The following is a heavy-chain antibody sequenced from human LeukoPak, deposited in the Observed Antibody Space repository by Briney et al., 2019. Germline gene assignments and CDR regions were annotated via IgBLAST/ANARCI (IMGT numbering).Heavy chain of an antibody. J-gene: IGHJ6*03. D-gene: IGHD2-2*01. CDR2: IIPMVGTV. CDR3: ARVPDHYYYYMDV. CDR1: GGTFISHA. Sequence: SVKVSCKASGGTFISHAMNWVRQAPGQGLEWVGGIIPMVGTVKYAQKFQGRVTISANESASTAYMELSSLRSEDTAVYYCARVPDHYYYYMDVWGKGTTVTVSS. V-gene: IGHV1-69*13.